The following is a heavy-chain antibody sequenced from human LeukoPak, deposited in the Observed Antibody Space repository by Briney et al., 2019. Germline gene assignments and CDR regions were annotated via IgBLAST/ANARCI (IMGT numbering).Heavy chain of an antibody. V-gene: IGHV3-23*01. CDR3: AKDLGFLATRSVDY. CDR1: GFTFSSHA. J-gene: IGHJ4*02. D-gene: IGHD3-16*01. CDR2: ISGSGGST. Sequence: GGSLRLSCAASGFTFSSHALSWVRQAPGKGLEWVSAISGSGGSTYYADSVKGRFTISRDNSKNTLYLQMNSLRAEDTAVYYCAKDLGFLATRSVDYWGQGTLVTVSS.